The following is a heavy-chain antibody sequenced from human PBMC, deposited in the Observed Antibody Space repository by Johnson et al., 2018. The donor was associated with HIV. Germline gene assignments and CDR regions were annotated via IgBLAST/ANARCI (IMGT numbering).Heavy chain of an antibody. D-gene: IGHD3-22*01. V-gene: IGHV3-7*01. CDR2: IKQDGSEK. Sequence: MQLVESGGGLVQPGGSLRLSCAASGFTFSSYWMSWVRQAPGKGLEWVANIKQDGSEKYYVDSVKGRFTISRDNAKNSLYLQMNSLRAEDTAVYYCARDLPSNYYDSSGYYPDAFDIWGQGTMVTVSS. J-gene: IGHJ3*02. CDR3: ARDLPSNYYDSSGYYPDAFDI. CDR1: GFTFSSYW.